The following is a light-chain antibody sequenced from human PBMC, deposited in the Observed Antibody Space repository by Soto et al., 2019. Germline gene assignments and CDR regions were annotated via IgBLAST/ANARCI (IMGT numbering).Light chain of an antibody. J-gene: IGKJ1*01. CDR1: QSVSSGY. CDR2: DAS. Sequence: EIVLTQSPGTLSLSPGERATLSCRASQSVSSGYLAWYQQKPGQAPRLLIYDASNRATGIPVRFSGSGSGTDYTLTVSSLEPEDFAVYYCQQRSNLPWTFGQGTKV. V-gene: IGKV3D-20*02. CDR3: QQRSNLPWT.